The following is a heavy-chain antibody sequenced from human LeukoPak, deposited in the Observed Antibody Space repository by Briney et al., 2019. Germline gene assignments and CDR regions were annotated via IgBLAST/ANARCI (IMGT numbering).Heavy chain of an antibody. Sequence: GASVKVPCKASGYTFTSYGIRWVRQAPGQGLAWMGWISAYNGNTNYAQKLQGRVTMTTDTSTSTAYMELRSLRSDDTAVYYCARVFITMVKPIDYWGQGTLVTVSS. J-gene: IGHJ4*02. CDR3: ARVFITMVKPIDY. D-gene: IGHD3-10*01. CDR2: ISAYNGNT. CDR1: GYTFTSYG. V-gene: IGHV1-18*01.